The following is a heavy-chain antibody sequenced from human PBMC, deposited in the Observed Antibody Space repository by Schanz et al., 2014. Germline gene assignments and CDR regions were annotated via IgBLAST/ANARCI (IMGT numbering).Heavy chain of an antibody. V-gene: IGHV1-18*01. CDR2: ISPYNGNT. D-gene: IGHD1-1*01. CDR3: ARDHVATTDYDYFFYYLDV. Sequence: QVQLVQSGAEVKKPGASVKVSCKASGYTFISYGIKWVRQAPGQGLEWMGWISPYNGNTNYAQKLQGRVTMTTDTSTGTAYMELRSLRYDDTAVYYCARDHVATTDYDYFFYYLDVWATGITVIVSS. CDR1: GYTFISYG. J-gene: IGHJ6*03.